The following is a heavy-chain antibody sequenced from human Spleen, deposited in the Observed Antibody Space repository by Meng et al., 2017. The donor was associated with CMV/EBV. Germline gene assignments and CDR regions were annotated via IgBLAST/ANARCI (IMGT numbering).Heavy chain of an antibody. Sequence: GESLKISCAASGFTFSSYAMNWVRQAPGKGLEWISYISSGGSATYYADSVKGRFTISRDNAKNSLYLQLNSLRAEDTAVYYCASQLQHCSGTSCYMGAFDYWGQGTLVTVSS. V-gene: IGHV3-48*03. CDR2: ISSGGSAT. CDR3: ASQLQHCSGTSCYMGAFDY. CDR1: GFTFSSYA. D-gene: IGHD2-2*02. J-gene: IGHJ4*02.